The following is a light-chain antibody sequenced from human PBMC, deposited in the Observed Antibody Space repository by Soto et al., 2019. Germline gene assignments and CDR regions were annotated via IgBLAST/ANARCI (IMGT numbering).Light chain of an antibody. CDR3: QQFSSYPLT. V-gene: IGKV3-20*01. CDR2: GAS. J-gene: IGKJ4*01. Sequence: EIVMTQSPATLSVSPGERATLSCRASQSVSSNVAWYQQIPGQTPRLLIYGASSRATGIPDRFSGGGSGTDFTLTISRLEPEDFAVYYCQQFSSYPLTFGGGTKVDIK. CDR1: QSVSSN.